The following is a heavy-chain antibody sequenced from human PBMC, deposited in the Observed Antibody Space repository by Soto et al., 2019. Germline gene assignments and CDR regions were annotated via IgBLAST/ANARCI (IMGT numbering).Heavy chain of an antibody. CDR2: MNPNSGNT. CDR3: ARGPAYYYDSSVLLDY. CDR1: GYTFTSYD. V-gene: IGHV1-8*01. D-gene: IGHD3-22*01. J-gene: IGHJ4*02. Sequence: QVQLVQSGAEVNKPGASVKVSCKAYGYTFTSYDINWVRQATGQGLEWMGWMNPNSGNTGYAQKFQGRVSMTRNTSISTAYMELSSLRSEDTAVYYCARGPAYYYDSSVLLDYWGQGTLVTVSS.